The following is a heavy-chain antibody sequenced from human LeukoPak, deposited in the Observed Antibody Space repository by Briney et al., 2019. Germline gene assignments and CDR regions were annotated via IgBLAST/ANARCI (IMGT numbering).Heavy chain of an antibody. J-gene: IGHJ4*02. V-gene: IGHV4-38-2*01. D-gene: IGHD3-3*01. CDR3: ASHYGSLYYFDY. Sequence: SETLSLTCAASGYSISSGYHWGWIRQPPGKGLEWIGSIYHSGTTYYNPSLKSRVTISVDTSKNQFSLKLSSVTAADTAVYYCASHYGSLYYFDYWGQGTLVTVSS. CDR2: IYHSGTT. CDR1: GYSISSGYH.